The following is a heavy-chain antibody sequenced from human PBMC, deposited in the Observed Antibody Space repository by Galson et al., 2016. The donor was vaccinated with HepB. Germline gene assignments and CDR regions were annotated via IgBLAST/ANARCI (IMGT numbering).Heavy chain of an antibody. CDR3: AQVRGYGSGSVFDH. V-gene: IGHV3-23*01. D-gene: IGHD3-10*01. Sequence: SLRLSCAASGFTFSTYAMSWVRQAPGKELEWVSAFSGSGDITYYADSVRGRFTISRDNSKSMLYLQMNNLRAADTAVYYCAQVRGYGSGSVFDHWGQGTLVTVSS. CDR1: GFTFSTYA. CDR2: FSGSGDIT. J-gene: IGHJ4*02.